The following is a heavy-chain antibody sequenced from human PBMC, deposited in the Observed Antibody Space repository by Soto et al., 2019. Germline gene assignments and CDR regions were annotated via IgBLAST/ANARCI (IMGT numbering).Heavy chain of an antibody. D-gene: IGHD6-25*01. Sequence: PSETLSLTCAVSGGSFGGYHWSWIRQPQGRGLEWIGEINTSGRTKYKPSLKSRVIISVDTSKSQVSLKLSAVTAADTAVYYCARAGGSYDCSMDVWGQGTMVTVSS. V-gene: IGHV4-34*01. CDR2: INTSGRT. J-gene: IGHJ6*02. CDR1: GGSFGGYH. CDR3: ARAGGSYDCSMDV.